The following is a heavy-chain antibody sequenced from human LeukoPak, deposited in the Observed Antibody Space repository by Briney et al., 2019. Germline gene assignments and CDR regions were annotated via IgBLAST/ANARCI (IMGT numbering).Heavy chain of an antibody. V-gene: IGHV3-30*02. CDR3: AKDVPVAYFDY. Sequence: GGSLRLSCAASGFTFSSYGMHWVRQAPGKGLEWVAFIRSDGSIKYYADSVKGRFTISRDNSKNTLYLQVNSLSAEDTAVYFCAKDVPVAYFDYWGQGTLVAVSS. D-gene: IGHD2-2*01. CDR2: IRSDGSIK. J-gene: IGHJ4*02. CDR1: GFTFSSYG.